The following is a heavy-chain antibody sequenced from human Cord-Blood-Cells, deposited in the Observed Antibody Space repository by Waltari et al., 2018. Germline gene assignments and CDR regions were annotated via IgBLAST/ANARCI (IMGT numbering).Heavy chain of an antibody. CDR1: GGSISSSSYY. CDR2: IYYSGST. CDR3: ARLAGSSWYNFDY. Sequence: QLQLQESGPGLVKPSETLSLTCTVSGGSISSSSYYSGWLRQPPGKGLEWIGSIYYSGSTYYNPSLKSRVTISVDTSKNQFSLKLSSVTAADTAVYYCARLAGSSWYNFDYWGQGTLVTVSS. V-gene: IGHV4-39*01. J-gene: IGHJ4*02. D-gene: IGHD6-13*01.